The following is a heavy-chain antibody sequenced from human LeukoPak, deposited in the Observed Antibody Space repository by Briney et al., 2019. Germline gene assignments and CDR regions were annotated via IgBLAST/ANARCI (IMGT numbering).Heavy chain of an antibody. CDR1: GFTFDDYA. D-gene: IGHD4-23*01. J-gene: IGHJ4*02. CDR2: ISWNSDNI. CDR3: ARNSGPFDS. Sequence: GRSLRLSCAGSGFTFDDYAMHWVRQAPGKGLGWVSGISWNSDNIGYADSVKGRFTISRDNAKDTLYLQLDSLRAEDTAVYYCARNSGPFDSWGQGILVTVSS. V-gene: IGHV3-9*01.